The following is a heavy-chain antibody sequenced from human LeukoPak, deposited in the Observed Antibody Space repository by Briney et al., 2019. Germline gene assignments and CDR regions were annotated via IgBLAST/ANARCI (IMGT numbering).Heavy chain of an antibody. V-gene: IGHV3-72*01. Sequence: TGGSLRLSCAASGFTFSYYYMDWVRQAPGKGLEWVGRTRNKEKGYTTEYAASVKGRFTISSDESKNTLYLQMNSLQIEDSAVYYCARTARDGDHPYDPFDIWGQGTTVTVSS. CDR3: ARTARDGDHPYDPFDI. CDR1: GFTFSYYY. J-gene: IGHJ3*02. D-gene: IGHD7-27*01. CDR2: TRNKEKGYTT.